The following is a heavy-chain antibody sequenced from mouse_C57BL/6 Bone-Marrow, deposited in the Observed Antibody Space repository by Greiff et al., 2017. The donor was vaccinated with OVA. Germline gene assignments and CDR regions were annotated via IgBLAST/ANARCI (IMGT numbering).Heavy chain of an antibody. J-gene: IGHJ2*01. CDR1: GFTFSSYS. CDR3: TRDHNYGSSLYYFDY. CDR2: ISSGGDYI. V-gene: IGHV5-9-1*02. Sequence: EVHLVESGEGLVKPGGSLKLSCAASGFTFSSYSMSWVRQTPEKRLEWVAYISSGGDYIYYADTVKGRFTISRDNARNTLYLQMSSLKSEDTAMYYCTRDHNYGSSLYYFDYWGQGTTLTVSS. D-gene: IGHD1-1*01.